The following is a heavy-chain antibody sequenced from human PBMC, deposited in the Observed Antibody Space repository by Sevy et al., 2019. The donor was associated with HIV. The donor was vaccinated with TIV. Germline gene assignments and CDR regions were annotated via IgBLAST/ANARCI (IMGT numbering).Heavy chain of an antibody. J-gene: IGHJ6*02. D-gene: IGHD3-10*01. V-gene: IGHV3-21*01. Sequence: GGSLRLSCVASGFTFSSYSMNWVRQAPGKGLEWVSSISSSSSYIYYADSVKGRFTISRDNAKNSLYLQMNSLRAEDTAVYYCARDMGSGSLAGYYYYGMDVWGQGTTVTVSS. CDR1: GFTFSSYS. CDR2: ISSSSSYI. CDR3: ARDMGSGSLAGYYYYGMDV.